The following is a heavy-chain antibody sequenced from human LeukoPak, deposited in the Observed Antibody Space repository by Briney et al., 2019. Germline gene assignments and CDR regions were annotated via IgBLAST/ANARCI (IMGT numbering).Heavy chain of an antibody. D-gene: IGHD1-1*01. CDR2: MNSAGTTI. J-gene: IGHJ4*01. Sequence: PGGSLRLSCAASGFTISVFWMHWVRQVPGEGLVCVARMNSAGTTINYADSVKGRFTISRDNVRNTLHLQMNNLSLEDTAVYFCIREVQVRASASLGLWGRGTLVTVS. CDR1: GFTISVFW. V-gene: IGHV3-74*01. CDR3: IREVQVRASASLGL.